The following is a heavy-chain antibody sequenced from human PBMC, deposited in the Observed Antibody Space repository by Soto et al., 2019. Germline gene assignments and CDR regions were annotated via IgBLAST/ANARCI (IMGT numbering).Heavy chain of an antibody. CDR3: ATAPGPYYHGMDG. Sequence: SVTVCLPCPFAGCSRSCYYWSWLRQTQGKGLEWIGYFYYRGSTYTNPSLKSRVTMSVDTSKNQFSLKMTSVTAADTAVYYCATAPGPYYHGMDGWGKGHAVNAS. V-gene: IGHV4-30-4*01. J-gene: IGHJ6*04. D-gene: IGHD3-10*01. CDR1: GCSRSCYY. CDR2: FYYRGST.